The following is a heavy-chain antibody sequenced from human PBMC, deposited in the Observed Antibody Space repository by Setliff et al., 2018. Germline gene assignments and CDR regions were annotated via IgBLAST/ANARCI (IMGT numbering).Heavy chain of an antibody. J-gene: IGHJ5*02. Sequence: ASVKVSCKASGYTFTGFYMHWMRQAPGQGLEWMGWIDPNSGGTNYSQNFQGRVTMTRDTSISTAYMELSRLRSDDTAVYYCARGIYYFDIMGDPWGQGTLVTV. V-gene: IGHV1-2*02. CDR3: ARGIYYFDIMGDP. CDR2: IDPNSGGT. CDR1: GYTFTGFY. D-gene: IGHD3-22*01.